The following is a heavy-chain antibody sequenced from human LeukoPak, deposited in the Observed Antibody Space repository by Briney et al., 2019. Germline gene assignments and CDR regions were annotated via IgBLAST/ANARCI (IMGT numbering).Heavy chain of an antibody. J-gene: IGHJ4*02. CDR2: VSYFGGT. CDR3: ARDHPTTQFDC. D-gene: IGHD1-1*01. Sequence: SETLSLTCTASGGSISSGGYYWSWIRQPPGKGLEWIGYVSYFGGTNYNPSLKSRVTISEDTSKNQFSLRLSSVTAADTAFYYCARDHPTTQFDCWGQGTLVTVSS. V-gene: IGHV4-61*08. CDR1: GGSISSGGYY.